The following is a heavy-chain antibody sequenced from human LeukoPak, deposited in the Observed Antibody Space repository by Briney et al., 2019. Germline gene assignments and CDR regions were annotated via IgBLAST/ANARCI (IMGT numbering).Heavy chain of an antibody. D-gene: IGHD6-19*01. V-gene: IGHV3-30*14. Sequence: PGGSLRLSCAASGFTFSSYAMHWVRQAPGKGLEWVAVISYDGSNKYYADSVRGRFTISRDNSKNTLYLQMNSLRAEDTAVYYCARARIQVSGTYYFDFWGQGTLVTVSS. CDR1: GFTFSSYA. J-gene: IGHJ4*02. CDR3: ARARIQVSGTYYFDF. CDR2: ISYDGSNK.